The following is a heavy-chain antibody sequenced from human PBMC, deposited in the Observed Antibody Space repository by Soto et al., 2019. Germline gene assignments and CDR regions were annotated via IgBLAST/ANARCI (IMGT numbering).Heavy chain of an antibody. CDR2: ISYDGSNK. D-gene: IGHD3-3*01. J-gene: IGHJ6*02. CDR3: AKSYDFWSGYYYYYYGMDV. V-gene: IGHV3-30*18. CDR1: GFTFSSYG. Sequence: GSLRLSCAASGFTFSSYGMHWVRQAPGKGLEWVAVISYDGSNKYYADSVKGRFTISRDNSKNTLYLQMNSLRAEDTAVYYCAKSYDFWSGYYYYYYGMDVWGQGTTVTVSS.